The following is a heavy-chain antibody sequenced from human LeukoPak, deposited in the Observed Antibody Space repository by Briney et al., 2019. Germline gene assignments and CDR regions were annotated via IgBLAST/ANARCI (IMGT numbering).Heavy chain of an antibody. D-gene: IGHD2-2*01. Sequence: GASVKVSCKASGGAFSSYAISWVRQAPGQGLEWMGWINPNSGGTNYAQKFQGRVTMTRDTSISTAYVELSRLRSDDTAVYYCGRDQLDYWGQVTLVTVSS. CDR3: GRDQLDY. J-gene: IGHJ4*02. CDR2: INPNSGGT. V-gene: IGHV1-2*02. CDR1: GGAFSSYA.